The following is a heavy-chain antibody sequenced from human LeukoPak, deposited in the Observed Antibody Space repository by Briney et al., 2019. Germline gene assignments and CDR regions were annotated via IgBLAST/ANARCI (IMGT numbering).Heavy chain of an antibody. CDR3: ARHAPGPYYYGSGSLDY. V-gene: IGHV4-39*01. D-gene: IGHD3-10*01. J-gene: IGHJ4*02. CDR1: GGSISSSSYY. Sequence: SETLSLTCTVSGGSISSSSYYWGWIRQPPGKGLEWIGSIYYSGSTYYNSSLKSRVTISVDTSKNQFSLKLSSVTAADTAVYYCARHAPGPYYYGSGSLDYWGQGTLVTVSS. CDR2: IYYSGST.